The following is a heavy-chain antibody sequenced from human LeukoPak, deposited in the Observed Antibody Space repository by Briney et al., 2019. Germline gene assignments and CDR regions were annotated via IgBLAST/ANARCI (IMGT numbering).Heavy chain of an antibody. CDR2: IYSGGST. CDR3: VRERIRRQAFDI. CDR1: GFAVSSNY. Sequence: PGGSLRLSCAASGFAVSSNYMNWVRQSPGKRLEWVSVIYSGGSTYYADSVKGRFTISRDNSKNTLYLQMNSLRAEDTAVYYCVRERIRRQAFDIWGQGTMVTVSS. V-gene: IGHV3-66*01. D-gene: IGHD2/OR15-2a*01. J-gene: IGHJ3*02.